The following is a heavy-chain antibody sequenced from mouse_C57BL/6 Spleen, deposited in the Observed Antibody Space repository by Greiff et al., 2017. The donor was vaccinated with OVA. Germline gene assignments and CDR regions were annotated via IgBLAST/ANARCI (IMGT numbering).Heavy chain of an antibody. CDR1: GYSFTSYY. D-gene: IGHD2-3*01. CDR3: ARYDGYLDY. J-gene: IGHJ2*01. Sequence: VQLVESGPELVKPGASVKISCKASGYSFTSYYIHWVKQRPGQGLEWIGWIYPGSGNTKYNEKFKGKATLTADTSSSTAYMQLSSLTSEDSAVYYCARYDGYLDYWGQGTTLTVSS. V-gene: IGHV1-66*01. CDR2: IYPGSGNT.